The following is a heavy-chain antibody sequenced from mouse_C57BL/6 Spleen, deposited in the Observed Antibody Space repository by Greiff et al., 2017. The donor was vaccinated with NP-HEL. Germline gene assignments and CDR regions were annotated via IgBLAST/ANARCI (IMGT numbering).Heavy chain of an antibody. V-gene: IGHV1-59*01. Sequence: VQLQQPGAELVRPGTSVKLSCKASGYTFTSYWMHWVKQRPGQGLEWIGVIDPSDSYTNYNQKFKGKATLTVDTSSSTAYMQLSSLTSEDSAVYYCARGNYGSSQGAYWGQGTLVTVSA. J-gene: IGHJ3*01. CDR3: ARGNYGSSQGAY. CDR1: GYTFTSYW. CDR2: IDPSDSYT. D-gene: IGHD1-1*01.